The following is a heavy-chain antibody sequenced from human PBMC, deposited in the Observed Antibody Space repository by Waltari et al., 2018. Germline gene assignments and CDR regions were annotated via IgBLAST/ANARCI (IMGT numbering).Heavy chain of an antibody. CDR3: ARLYYYYYMDV. CDR1: GGSISSGGYY. V-gene: IGHV4-31*03. J-gene: IGHJ6*03. Sequence: QVQLQESGPGLVKPSQTLSLTCTVSGGSISSGGYYWSWIRQHPGKGLEWIGYIYYSGITYYNRSLKSRVTRSVDTSKNQFSLKLSSVTAADTALYYCARLYYYYYMDVWGKGTTVTVSS. CDR2: IYYSGIT.